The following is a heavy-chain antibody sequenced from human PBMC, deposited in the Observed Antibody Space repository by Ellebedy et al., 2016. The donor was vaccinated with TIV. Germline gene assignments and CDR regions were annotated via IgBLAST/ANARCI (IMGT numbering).Heavy chain of an antibody. J-gene: IGHJ4*02. CDR3: ARAPPGGYY. CDR2: IKQDGSEK. D-gene: IGHD1-1*01. CDR1: GFTFSSYW. V-gene: IGHV3-7*01. Sequence: GESLKISCAASGFTFSSYWMSWVRQAPGKGLEWVANIKQDGSEKYYVDSVKGRFTISRDNAKNSLYLQMNSLRAEDTAVYYCARAPPGGYYWGQGTLVTVSS.